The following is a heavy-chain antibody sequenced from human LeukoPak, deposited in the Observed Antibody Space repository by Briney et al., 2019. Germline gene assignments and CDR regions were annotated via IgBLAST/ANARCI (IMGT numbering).Heavy chain of an antibody. D-gene: IGHD2-15*01. Sequence: GGSLRLSCAASGFTFSSYAMHWVRQAPGKGLEWAAVISYDGSNKYYADSVKGRFTISRDNSKNTLYLQMNSLRAENTAVYYCARDSYIVVVVAAPGGMDVWGQGTTVTVSS. CDR3: ARDSYIVVVVAAPGGMDV. CDR1: GFTFSSYA. V-gene: IGHV3-30*04. CDR2: ISYDGSNK. J-gene: IGHJ6*02.